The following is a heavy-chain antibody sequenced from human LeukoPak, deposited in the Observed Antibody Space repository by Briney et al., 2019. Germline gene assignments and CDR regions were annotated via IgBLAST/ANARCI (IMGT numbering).Heavy chain of an antibody. CDR1: GGSISSSSYS. J-gene: IGHJ4*02. D-gene: IGHD6-19*01. CDR3: ARDRAGIDY. V-gene: IGHV4-39*02. Sequence: SETLSLTCTVSGGSISSSSYSWGWIRQPPGKGLEWIGSIYYSGSTYYNPSLKSRVTISVDTSKNQFSLKLSSVTAADTAVYYCARDRAGIDYWGQGTLVTVSS. CDR2: IYYSGST.